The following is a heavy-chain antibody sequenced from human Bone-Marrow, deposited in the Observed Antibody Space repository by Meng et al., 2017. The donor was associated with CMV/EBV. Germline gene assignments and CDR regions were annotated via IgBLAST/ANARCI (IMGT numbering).Heavy chain of an antibody. D-gene: IGHD3-3*01. CDR3: ARDFRESYYDFWSGYYNYYYGMDV. CDR2: ISSSSSYI. J-gene: IGHJ6*02. Sequence: GGSLRLSCAASGFTFSSYGMHWVRQAPGKGLEWVSSISSSSSYIYYADSVKGRFTISRDNAKNSLYLQMNSLRAEDTAVYYCARDFRESYYDFWSGYYNYYYGMDVWGQGTTVTVSS. V-gene: IGHV3-21*01. CDR1: GFTFSSYG.